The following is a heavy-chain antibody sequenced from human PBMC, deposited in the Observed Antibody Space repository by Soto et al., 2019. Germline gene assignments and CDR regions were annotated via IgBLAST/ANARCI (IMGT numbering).Heavy chain of an antibody. CDR1: GFSFSSNG. V-gene: IGHV3-23*01. CDR2: ISGRGGST. Sequence: PVGSLRLSCAAAGFSFSSNGMGWVRQAPGKGLEWVSGISGRGGSTYYADSVKGRFTISRDNSKDTLYLQMNSLRDEDTAVYYCAKIAEAVAGTVYGYWGQGTLVTVSS. J-gene: IGHJ4*02. CDR3: AKIAEAVAGTVYGY. D-gene: IGHD6-19*01.